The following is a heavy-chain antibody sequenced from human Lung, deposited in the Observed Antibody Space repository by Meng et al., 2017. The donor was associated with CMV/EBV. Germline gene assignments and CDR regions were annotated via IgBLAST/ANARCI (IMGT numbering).Heavy chain of an antibody. Sequence: SXSASGFTFNNYAMTWVRQAPGKGLEWVSTVLGTGPTYYADYVKGRFTISRDDSRNTLFLQLNSLRDEETAVFYCARGDSSTTWLVFDYWGLGTLVTVSS. D-gene: IGHD6-13*01. J-gene: IGHJ4*02. CDR1: GFTFNNYA. CDR3: ARGDSSTTWLVFDY. V-gene: IGHV3-23*01. CDR2: VLGTGPT.